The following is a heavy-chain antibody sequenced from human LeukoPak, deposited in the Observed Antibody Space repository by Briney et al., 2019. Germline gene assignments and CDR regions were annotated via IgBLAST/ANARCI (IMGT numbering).Heavy chain of an antibody. D-gene: IGHD1-26*01. CDR3: ARERDSGSYLRDKNQL. CDR2: IYTSGST. Sequence: KPSETLSLTCTVSGGSISSGSYYWSWIRQPAGKGLEWIGRIYTSGSTNYNPSLKSRVTISVDTSKNQFSLKLSSVTAADTAVYYCARERDSGSYLRDKNQLWGQGTLVTVSS. CDR1: GGSISSGSYY. V-gene: IGHV4-61*02. J-gene: IGHJ4*02.